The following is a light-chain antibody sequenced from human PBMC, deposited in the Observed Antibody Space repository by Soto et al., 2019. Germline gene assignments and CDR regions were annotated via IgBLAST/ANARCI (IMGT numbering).Light chain of an antibody. CDR3: HQYAYAPWT. CDR1: QSVGRDY. CDR2: NAS. Sequence: EIVLTQSPATLSLSPGERATLXXXXSQSVGRDYLAWYQQKPGQAPRLVIYNASNRASGIPDRFSGSGSGTDFTLTISRLEPEDFAVYYCHQYAYAPWTFGQGTKVDIK. J-gene: IGKJ1*01. V-gene: IGKV3-20*01.